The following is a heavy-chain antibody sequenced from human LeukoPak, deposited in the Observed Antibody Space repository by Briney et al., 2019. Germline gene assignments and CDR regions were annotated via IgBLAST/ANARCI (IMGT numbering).Heavy chain of an antibody. CDR3: ARISGSYSDY. V-gene: IGHV3-21*01. CDR1: GFTFSSYS. D-gene: IGHD3-10*01. CDR2: ISSSSSYI. J-gene: IGHJ4*02. Sequence: PGGSLRLSCAASGFTFSSYSMNWVRQAPGKGLEWVSSISSSSSYIYYADSVKGRFTISRDNSKNTLYLQMNSLRAEDTSVYYCARISGSYSDYWGQGTLVTVSS.